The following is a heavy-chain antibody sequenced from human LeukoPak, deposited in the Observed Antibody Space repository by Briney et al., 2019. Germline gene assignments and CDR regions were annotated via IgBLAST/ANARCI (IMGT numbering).Heavy chain of an antibody. V-gene: IGHV3-30*18. Sequence: PGGSLRLSCAASGFTFSSYGMHWVRQAPGKGLEWVAVISYDGSNKYYADSVKGRFTISRDNSKNTLYLQMNSLRAEDTAVYYCAKDLYCSSFLFDYWGQGTLVTVSS. D-gene: IGHD6-13*01. J-gene: IGHJ4*02. CDR1: GFTFSSYG. CDR3: AKDLYCSSFLFDY. CDR2: ISYDGSNK.